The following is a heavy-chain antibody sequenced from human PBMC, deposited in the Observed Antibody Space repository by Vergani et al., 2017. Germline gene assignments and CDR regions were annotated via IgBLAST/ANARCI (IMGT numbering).Heavy chain of an antibody. D-gene: IGHD6-19*01. CDR3: ARGGIAVAGTGTRYFDY. V-gene: IGHV3-48*03. J-gene: IGHJ4*02. Sequence: EVQLVESGGGLVQPGGSLRLSCAASGFTFSSYEMNWVRQAPGKGLEWVSYISSSGSTIYYADSVKGRFTISRDNAKNSLYLQMNSLRAEDTAVYYCARGGIAVAGTGTRYFDYWGQGTLVTVSS. CDR2: ISSSGSTI. CDR1: GFTFSSYE.